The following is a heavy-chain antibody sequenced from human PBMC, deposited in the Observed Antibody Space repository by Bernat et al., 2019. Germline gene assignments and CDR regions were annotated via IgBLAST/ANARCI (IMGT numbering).Heavy chain of an antibody. J-gene: IGHJ4*02. D-gene: IGHD3-3*01. CDR2: ISWDGGST. Sequence: EVQLVESGGVVVQPGGSLRLSCAASGFTFDDYAMHWVRQAPGKGLEWVSLISWDGGSTYYADSVKGRFTISRDNSKNSLYLQMNSLRAEDTALYYCARESSLEWLFYLDYWGQGTLVTVSS. V-gene: IGHV3-43D*04. CDR1: GFTFDDYA. CDR3: ARESSLEWLFYLDY.